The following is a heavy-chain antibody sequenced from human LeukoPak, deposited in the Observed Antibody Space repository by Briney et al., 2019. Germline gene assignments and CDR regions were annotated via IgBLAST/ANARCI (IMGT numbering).Heavy chain of an antibody. CDR2: ISSSSSYI. CDR1: GFTFSSYS. CDR3: ARDWSGDAFDI. V-gene: IGHV3-21*01. Sequence: GGSLRLSCAASGFTFSSYSMNWVRQDPGKGLEWVSSISSSSSYIYYADSVKGRFTISRDNAKNSLYLQMNSLRAEDTAVYYCARDWSGDAFDIWGQGTMVTVSS. J-gene: IGHJ3*02.